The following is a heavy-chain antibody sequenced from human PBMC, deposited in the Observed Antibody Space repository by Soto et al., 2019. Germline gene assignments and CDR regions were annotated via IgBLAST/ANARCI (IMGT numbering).Heavy chain of an antibody. CDR2: IYYSGST. CDR3: ARGYSSGWYFDY. Sequence: NPSETLSLTCTVSGGSISSYYWSWIRQPPGKGLEWIGYIYYSGSTNYNPSLKSRVTISVDTSKNQFSLKLSSVTAADTAVYYCARGYSSGWYFDYWGQGTLVTVSS. D-gene: IGHD6-19*01. J-gene: IGHJ4*02. V-gene: IGHV4-59*01. CDR1: GGSISSYY.